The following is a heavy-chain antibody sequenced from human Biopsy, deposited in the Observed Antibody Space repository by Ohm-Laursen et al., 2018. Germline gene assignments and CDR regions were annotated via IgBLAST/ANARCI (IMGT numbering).Heavy chain of an antibody. CDR2: FRFEGRT. V-gene: IGHV4-59*01. Sequence: GTLSLTWAVSGGSISNYFWTWIRQPPGKGLEWIGYFRFEGRTSYNSSLKSRVTISADTSKNQFSLRLSSVTAADTAVYYCALGGGSYVNFDYWGQGTLVTVSS. D-gene: IGHD1-26*01. CDR3: ALGGGSYVNFDY. CDR1: GGSISNYF. J-gene: IGHJ4*02.